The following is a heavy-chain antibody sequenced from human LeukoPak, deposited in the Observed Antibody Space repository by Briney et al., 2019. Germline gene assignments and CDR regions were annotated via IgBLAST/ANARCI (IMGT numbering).Heavy chain of an antibody. CDR1: GFTFSSYG. CDR2: IWFDGSHK. D-gene: IGHD6-19*01. V-gene: IGHV3-33*06. Sequence: GRSLRLSCTAYGFTFSSYGMHWVRQAPGKGLEWVAVIWFDGSHKYYADSVKGRLTISRDNSKSALYLQMNSLRAEDTAVYYCAKAVAATGHYYFGMDVWGQGATVTISS. J-gene: IGHJ6*02. CDR3: AKAVAATGHYYFGMDV.